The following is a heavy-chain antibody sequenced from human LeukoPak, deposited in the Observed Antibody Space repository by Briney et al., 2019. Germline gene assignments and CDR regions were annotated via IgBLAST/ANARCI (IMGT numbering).Heavy chain of an antibody. CDR3: AIKPTGSPLDY. J-gene: IGHJ4*01. CDR2: ISANNGNT. CDR1: GYTFTSYG. V-gene: IGHV1-18*01. D-gene: IGHD1-26*01. Sequence: ASVKVSCKASGYTFTSYGISWVRQAPGQGLEWMGWISANNGNTDYAQKFQGRVTMTTDTSTSTAYMELRGLRSDDTAVYYCAIKPTGSPLDYWGHGTLVTVFS.